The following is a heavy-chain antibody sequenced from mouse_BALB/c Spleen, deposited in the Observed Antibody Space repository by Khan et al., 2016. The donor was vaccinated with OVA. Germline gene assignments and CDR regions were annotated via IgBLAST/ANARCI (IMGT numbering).Heavy chain of an antibody. CDR3: ARPPYFSYVLDN. CDR1: GHTFTKYG. Sequence: QIQLVQSGPELKKPGETVKISCKASGHTFTKYGMNWVKQAPGKGLKWMGWINTYTGEPTYADDFNGRFAFYLETSASTSYLLINNLKNEDTATYFCARPPYFSYVLDNWGQGTSVTVSS. V-gene: IGHV9-3-1*01. CDR2: INTYTGEP. J-gene: IGHJ4*01. D-gene: IGHD2-10*01.